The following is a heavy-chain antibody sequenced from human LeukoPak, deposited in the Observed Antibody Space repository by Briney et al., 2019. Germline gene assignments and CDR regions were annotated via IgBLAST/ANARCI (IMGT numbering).Heavy chain of an antibody. CDR3: ARAPPDNSSPAYYFDY. Sequence: SVKVSCKAPGGTFSSYAISWVRQAPGQGLEWMGGIIPIFGTANYAQKFQGRVTITADESTSTAYMELSSLRSEDTAVYYCARAPPDNSSPAYYFDYWGQGTLVTVSS. CDR2: IIPIFGTA. D-gene: IGHD2/OR15-2a*01. J-gene: IGHJ4*02. V-gene: IGHV1-69*01. CDR1: GGTFSSYA.